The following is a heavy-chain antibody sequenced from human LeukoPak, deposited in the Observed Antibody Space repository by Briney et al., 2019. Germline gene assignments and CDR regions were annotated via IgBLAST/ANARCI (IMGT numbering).Heavy chain of an antibody. V-gene: IGHV3-66*01. Sequence: GESLRLSCAASGFIVSHKYMAWVRQAPGKGLEWLSIIYTGGNTVSAESVKGRFSISRDDSRNTVHLQMNNLRDDDTAVYYCARGQIDLLRNYFDSWGPGTLVAVSS. CDR3: ARGQIDLLRNYFDS. CDR1: GFIVSHKY. D-gene: IGHD3-22*01. J-gene: IGHJ4*02. CDR2: IYTGGNT.